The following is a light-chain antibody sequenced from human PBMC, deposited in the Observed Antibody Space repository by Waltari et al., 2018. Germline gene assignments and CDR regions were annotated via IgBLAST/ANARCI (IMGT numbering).Light chain of an antibody. CDR3: GTWDSNLSADV. Sequence: QSVLTQPPSVSAAPGQRLTISCSGSFSNVGKYYISWYQQFPGKAPKLLIYDSNKRPSEIPDRFSASKSGTSATLVISGLQIADEADYYCGTWDSNLSADVFGGGTKLTVL. CDR1: FSNVGKYY. V-gene: IGLV1-51*01. CDR2: DSN. J-gene: IGLJ3*02.